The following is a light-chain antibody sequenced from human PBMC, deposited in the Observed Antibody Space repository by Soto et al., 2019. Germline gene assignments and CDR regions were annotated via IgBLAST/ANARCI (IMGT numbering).Light chain of an antibody. CDR1: TGAVTSDYY. V-gene: IGLV7-43*01. CDR3: LLYCDDTGV. J-gene: IGLJ3*02. CDR2: STN. Sequence: QAVVTQEPSLTVSPGGTVTLTCASSTGAVTSDYYANWFQQKPGQVPTTLIYSTNNRHSWTPARFSGSLLGGKAALTLSGVXXXXXXXXYCLLYCDDTGVFGGGTKLTVL.